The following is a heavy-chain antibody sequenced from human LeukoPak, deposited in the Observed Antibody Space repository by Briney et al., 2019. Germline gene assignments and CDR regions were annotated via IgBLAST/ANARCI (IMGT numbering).Heavy chain of an antibody. CDR3: ATVRVGNYYDSSGPHNAFDI. CDR2: IKPNSGGT. CDR1: GYTFTGYY. Sequence: ASVTVSCKASGYTFTGYYVHWVRQAPGQGLEWLGWIKPNSGGTNYAKKFQGRVTMTEEASTDTAYMELSSLRSEDTAVYYCATVRVGNYYDSSGPHNAFDIWGQGAMVTVSS. J-gene: IGHJ3*02. D-gene: IGHD3-22*01. V-gene: IGHV1-2*02.